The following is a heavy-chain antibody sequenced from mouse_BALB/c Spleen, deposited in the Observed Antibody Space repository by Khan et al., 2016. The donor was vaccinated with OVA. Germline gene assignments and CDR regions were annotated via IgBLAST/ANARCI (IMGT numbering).Heavy chain of an antibody. D-gene: IGHD1-2*01. V-gene: IGHV1S29*02. CDR3: ARSGYGSFAY. Sequence: VQLQQSGPELVKPGASVRISCKTSGYTFTDFNLDWVKQSHGKSLEWIGYIFPNNGGTGYNQKFKTKATLTVDSSSSTAYMELRSLTSEDSAVYSCARSGYGSFAYWGQGTLVTVSA. J-gene: IGHJ3*01. CDR1: GYTFTDFN. CDR2: IFPNNGGT.